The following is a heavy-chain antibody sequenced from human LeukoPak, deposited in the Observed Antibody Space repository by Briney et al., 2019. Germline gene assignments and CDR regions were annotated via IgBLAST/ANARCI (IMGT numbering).Heavy chain of an antibody. CDR2: ISSSGSTI. D-gene: IGHD2-21*02. CDR3: AREVADCGGDCLAP. J-gene: IGHJ5*02. CDR1: GFTFSSYE. V-gene: IGHV3-48*03. Sequence: GGSLRLSCAASGFTFSSYEMNWVRQAPGKGLEWVSYISSSGSTIYYADSVKGRFTISRDNAKNSLYLQMNSLRAEDTAVYYCAREVADCGGDCLAPWGQGTLVTVSS.